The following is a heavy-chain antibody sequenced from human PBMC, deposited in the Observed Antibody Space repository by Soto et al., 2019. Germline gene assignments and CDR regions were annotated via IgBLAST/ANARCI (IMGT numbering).Heavy chain of an antibody. CDR2: IYWDDDK. CDR3: AHRPPYSSSSTGAFDI. J-gene: IGHJ3*02. Sequence: SGPTLVNPTQTLTLTCTFSGFSLSTSGVGGGWIRQPPGKALEWLALIYWDDDKRYSPSLKSRLTITKDTSKNQVVLTTTNMDPVDTATYYCAHRPPYSSSSTGAFDIWGQGTMVTVSS. D-gene: IGHD6-6*01. V-gene: IGHV2-5*02. CDR1: GFSLSTSGVG.